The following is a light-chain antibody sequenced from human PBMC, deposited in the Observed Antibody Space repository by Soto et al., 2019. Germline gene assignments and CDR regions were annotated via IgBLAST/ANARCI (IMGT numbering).Light chain of an antibody. Sequence: EIVXXQSPATXXLSPGERATXXXXASQXVXXYLAWYQQKPGQAPRLLIYDASNRATGIPARFSGSGSGTDFTLTISGLQPEDFAVYYCQQRSNWPPLTFGGGTKVEIK. J-gene: IGKJ4*01. CDR3: QQRSNWPPLT. CDR2: DAS. V-gene: IGKV3-11*01. CDR1: QXVXXY.